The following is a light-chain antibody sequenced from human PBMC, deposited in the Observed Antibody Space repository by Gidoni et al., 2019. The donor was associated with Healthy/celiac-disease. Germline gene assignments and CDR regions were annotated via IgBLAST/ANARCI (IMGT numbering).Light chain of an antibody. J-gene: IGLJ2*01. CDR3: SSYAGSNNLV. Sequence: SALTQPPSASGSPGQSVTISCTGTRSDVGGYNYFSWYQQHPGKAPKLMIYEVSKRPSGVPDRFSGSKAGNTASLTVSGLQAEDEADYNCSSYAGSNNLVFGGGTKLTVL. CDR1: RSDVGGYNY. V-gene: IGLV2-8*01. CDR2: EVS.